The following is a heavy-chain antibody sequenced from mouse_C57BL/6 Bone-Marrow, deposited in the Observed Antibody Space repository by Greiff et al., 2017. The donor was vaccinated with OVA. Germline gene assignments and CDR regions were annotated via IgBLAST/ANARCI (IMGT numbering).Heavy chain of an antibody. V-gene: IGHV1-56*01. Sequence: QVQLKESGPELVRPGASVKISCKAPGYTFTSYGMQWVSQGPGQGLEWIGELFPGGGSTYYNAKLKSKDTLTVDTSSSPAYMHLSNLTSEDSAVYFCTRYDYDDDYWGQGTTLTVSS. J-gene: IGHJ2*01. CDR2: LFPGGGST. CDR1: GYTFTSYG. CDR3: TRYDYDDDY. D-gene: IGHD2-4*01.